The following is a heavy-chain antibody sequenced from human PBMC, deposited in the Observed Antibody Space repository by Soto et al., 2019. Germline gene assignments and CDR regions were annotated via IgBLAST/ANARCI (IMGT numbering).Heavy chain of an antibody. J-gene: IGHJ5*02. V-gene: IGHV3-23*01. CDR1: GFTLRNYA. D-gene: IGHD2-2*01. CDR3: AEDLMDPRTDCSSTSCLGWFDP. CDR2: IGGGGDST. Sequence: DVQLLESGGGLVQPGGSLRLSCAASGFTLRNYAMAWVRQAPGKGLEWVSTIGGGGDSTYYADSVKGRFTISRDNSKNPRYLQMNSLGAEDPAVYYGAEDLMDPRTDCSSTSCLGWFDPWGQGTLVTVSA.